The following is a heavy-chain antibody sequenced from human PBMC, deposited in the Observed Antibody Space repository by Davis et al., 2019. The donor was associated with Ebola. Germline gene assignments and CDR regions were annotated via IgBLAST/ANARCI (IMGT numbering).Heavy chain of an antibody. D-gene: IGHD3-22*01. J-gene: IGHJ2*01. CDR1: GGSISSSNW. CDR3: ARHLVYYYDSSGYRSYWYFDL. CDR2: IYHSGST. Sequence: MPSETLSLTCAVSGGSISSSNWWSWVRQPPGKGLEWIGEIYHSGSTNYNPSLKSRVTISVDKSKNQFSLKLSSVTAADTAVYYCARHLVYYYDSSGYRSYWYFDLWGRGTLVTVSS. V-gene: IGHV4-4*02.